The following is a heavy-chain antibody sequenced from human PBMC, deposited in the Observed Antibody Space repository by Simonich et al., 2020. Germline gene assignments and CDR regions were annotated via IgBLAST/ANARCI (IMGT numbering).Heavy chain of an antibody. CDR2: IYYSGRT. V-gene: IGHV4-39*01. D-gene: IGHD2-15*01. J-gene: IGHJ2*01. CDR1: GGSLSSSSYY. CDR3: ARHKGHCSGGSCYSHWYFDL. Sequence: QLQLQESGPGLVKPSETLSLTCTVSGGSLSSSSYYWGWFPQPPGKGLGWIGSIYYSGRTYTNPSLKSRVTISVETSKNQFSLKLSSVTAADTAVYYCARHKGHCSGGSCYSHWYFDLWGRGTLVTVSS.